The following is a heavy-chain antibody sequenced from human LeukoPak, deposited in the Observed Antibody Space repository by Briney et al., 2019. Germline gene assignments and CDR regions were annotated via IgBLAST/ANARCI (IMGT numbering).Heavy chain of an antibody. Sequence: SETLSLTCNVSGGSISSSSYYWGWIRQPPGKGLESIGSIYYSGSTYYDPSLKSRVTISVDTSKNQFSLKLSSVTAADTAVYYCARHGSPSLYYGMDVWGQGTTVAVPS. CDR3: ARHGSPSLYYGMDV. CDR2: IYYSGST. J-gene: IGHJ6*02. D-gene: IGHD6-6*01. V-gene: IGHV4-39*01. CDR1: GGSISSSSYY.